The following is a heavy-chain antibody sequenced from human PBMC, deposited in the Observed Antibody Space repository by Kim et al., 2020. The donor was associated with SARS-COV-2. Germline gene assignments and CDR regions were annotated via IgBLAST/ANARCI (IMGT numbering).Heavy chain of an antibody. J-gene: IGHJ4*02. CDR3: ARVVAGDDFWSGHSIDY. CDR2: IYYSGST. Sequence: SETLSLTCTVSGGSISSSSYYWGWIRQPPGKGLEWIGSIYYSGSTYYNPSLKSRVTISVDTSKNQFSLKLSSVTAADTAVYYCARVVAGDDFWSGHSIDYWGQGTLVTVSS. CDR1: GGSISSSSYY. V-gene: IGHV4-39*07. D-gene: IGHD3-3*01.